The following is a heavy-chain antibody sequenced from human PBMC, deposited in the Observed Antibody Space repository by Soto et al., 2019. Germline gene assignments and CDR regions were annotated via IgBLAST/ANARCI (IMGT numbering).Heavy chain of an antibody. V-gene: IGHV1-8*01. CDR3: EVTTGY. D-gene: IGHD2-2*03. CDR2: VSPDSGNS. Sequence: QVQVVQSRAEVKKPGASVKVSCKTSGYTFTDYDINWVRQAPGQGLEWMGWVSPDSGNSGYAKQFQGRVTMTRDTSIRTGYMELNSLTSEDTAVYYCEVTTGYWGQGTMVTVSS. J-gene: IGHJ4*02. CDR1: GYTFTDYD.